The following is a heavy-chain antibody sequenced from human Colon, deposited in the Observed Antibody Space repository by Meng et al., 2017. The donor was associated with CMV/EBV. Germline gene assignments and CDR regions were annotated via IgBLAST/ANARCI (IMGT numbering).Heavy chain of an antibody. D-gene: IGHD3-22*01. CDR3: VKLGDYYDSSGYGLFDY. CDR1: GGSIISSTYY. CDR2: IYYSGTT. Sequence: GSLRLSCTVSGGSIISSTYYWGWFRQPPGKGLEWTGSIYYSGTTYYNPSLNSRVTISVDRSKNQVSLTLRSVTAADTAVYYCVKLGDYYDSSGYGLFDYWGQGALVTVSS. J-gene: IGHJ4*02. V-gene: IGHV4-39*01.